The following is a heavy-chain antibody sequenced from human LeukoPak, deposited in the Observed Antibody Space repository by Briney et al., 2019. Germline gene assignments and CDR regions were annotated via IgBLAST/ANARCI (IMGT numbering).Heavy chain of an antibody. CDR2: MYYNGST. CDR1: GGSISSYY. D-gene: IGHD5-18*01. V-gene: IGHV4-59*08. Sequence: SETLSLTCTVSGGSISSYYWSWIRQPPGKGLEWIGYMYYNGSTKYNPSLKSRVTISIDTSKNQFSLKLSSVTAADTAVYYCASHPTGYLKIDYWGQGILVAVSS. CDR3: ASHPTGYLKIDY. J-gene: IGHJ4*02.